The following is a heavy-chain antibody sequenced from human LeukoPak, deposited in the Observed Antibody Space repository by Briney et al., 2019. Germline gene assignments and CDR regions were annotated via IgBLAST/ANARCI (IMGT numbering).Heavy chain of an antibody. CDR1: GFTFSSYW. Sequence: GGSLRLSCAASGFTFSSYWMHWVRQAPGKGLVWVSRINTDGSSTGYADSVKGRFTISRDNAKNTLYLQMNSLRAEDTAVYYCARAHYDFWSGYRRFDPWGQGTLVTVSS. CDR2: INTDGSST. CDR3: ARAHYDFWSGYRRFDP. D-gene: IGHD3-3*01. V-gene: IGHV3-74*01. J-gene: IGHJ5*02.